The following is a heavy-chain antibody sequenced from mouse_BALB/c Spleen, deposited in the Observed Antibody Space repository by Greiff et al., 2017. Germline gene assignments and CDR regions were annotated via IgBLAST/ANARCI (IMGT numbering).Heavy chain of an antibody. V-gene: IGHV5-17*02. D-gene: IGHD1-2*01. CDR3: ARYLLRPYAMDY. Sequence: DVMLVESGGGLVQPGGSRKLSCAASGFTFSSFGMHWVRQAPEKGLEWVAYISSGSSTIYYADTVKGRFTISRDNPKNTLFLQMTSLRSEDTAMYYCARYLLRPYAMDYWGQGTSVTVSS. CDR1: GFTFSSFG. J-gene: IGHJ4*01. CDR2: ISSGSSTI.